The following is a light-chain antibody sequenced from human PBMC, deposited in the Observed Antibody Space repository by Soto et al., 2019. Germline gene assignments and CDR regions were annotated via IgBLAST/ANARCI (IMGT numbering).Light chain of an antibody. CDR3: QESYSTLAFT. CDR2: SAS. Sequence: DIQMTQSPSSLSASVGDRVTITCRASQSISRYLNWYQQKPGKAPKLLIYSASSLQSGVPSRFSGSGSGTDFTITISSLQPEDFATYYCQESYSTLAFTFGPGTRVDIK. V-gene: IGKV1-39*01. CDR1: QSISRY. J-gene: IGKJ3*01.